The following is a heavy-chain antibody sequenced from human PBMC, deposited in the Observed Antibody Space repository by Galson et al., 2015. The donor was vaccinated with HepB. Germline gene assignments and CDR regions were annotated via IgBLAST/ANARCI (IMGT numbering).Heavy chain of an antibody. CDR2: FDPEDGET. CDR1: GYTLTELS. Sequence: SVKVSCKVSGYTLTELSMHWVRQAPGKGLEWMGGFDPEDGETIYAQKFQGRVTMTEDTSTDTAYMELSSLRSEDTAVYYCATGLVTTFFLDDFDIWGQGTMVTVSS. J-gene: IGHJ3*02. V-gene: IGHV1-24*01. CDR3: ATGLVTTFFLDDFDI. D-gene: IGHD4-17*01.